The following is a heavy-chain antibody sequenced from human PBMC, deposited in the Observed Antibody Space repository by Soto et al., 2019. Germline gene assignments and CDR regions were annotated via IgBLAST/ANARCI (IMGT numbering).Heavy chain of an antibody. Sequence: SETLSLTCTVSGGSISSGDYYWSWIRQPPGKGLEWIGYIYYSGSTYYNPSLKSRVTISVDTSKNQFSLKLSSVTAADTAVYYCARGVRFVTTFDYWGQGTXVTVSS. V-gene: IGHV4-30-4*01. D-gene: IGHD3-10*02. CDR1: GGSISSGDYY. CDR3: ARGVRFVTTFDY. J-gene: IGHJ4*02. CDR2: IYYSGST.